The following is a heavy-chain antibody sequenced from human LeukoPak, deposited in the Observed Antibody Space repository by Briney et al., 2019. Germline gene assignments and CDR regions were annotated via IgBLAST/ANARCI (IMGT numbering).Heavy chain of an antibody. CDR1: GGSISSSRYY. Sequence: PSETLSLTCTVSGGSISSSRYYWGWIRQPPGKGLEWIGSIYYSGSTYYNPSLKSRVTISVDTSKNQFSLKLSSVTAADTAVYYCARKGGGYNYYFDYWGQGALVTVSS. CDR2: IYYSGST. J-gene: IGHJ4*02. D-gene: IGHD5-24*01. CDR3: ARKGGGYNYYFDY. V-gene: IGHV4-39*01.